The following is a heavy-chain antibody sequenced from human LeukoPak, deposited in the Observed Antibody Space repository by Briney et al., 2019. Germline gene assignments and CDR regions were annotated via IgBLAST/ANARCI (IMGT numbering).Heavy chain of an antibody. CDR3: AKDTLPLFGELPGGWFDP. J-gene: IGHJ5*02. V-gene: IGHV3-74*01. Sequence: GGSLRLSCAASGFTFTTYWMHWVRQAPGKGLVWVSRINGDGSSTTYADSVKGRFTISRDNAKNSLYLQMNSLRAEDTALYYCAKDTLPLFGELPGGWFDPWGQGTLVTVSP. CDR2: INGDGSST. D-gene: IGHD3-10*02. CDR1: GFTFTTYW.